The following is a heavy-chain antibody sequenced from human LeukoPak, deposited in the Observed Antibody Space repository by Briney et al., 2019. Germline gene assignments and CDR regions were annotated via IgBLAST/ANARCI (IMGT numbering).Heavy chain of an antibody. CDR3: AKGAVRDGYSLIFDY. J-gene: IGHJ4*02. CDR1: GFTFSSYD. CDR2: ISHDGSNK. D-gene: IGHD5-24*01. V-gene: IGHV3-30*18. Sequence: PGMSLRLSCAASGFTFSSYDMHWVRQAPGKGLEWVAVISHDGSNKYYADSVKGRFTISRDNSKNTLYLQMNSPRAEDTALYYRAKGAVRDGYSLIFDYWGQGTLVTVSS.